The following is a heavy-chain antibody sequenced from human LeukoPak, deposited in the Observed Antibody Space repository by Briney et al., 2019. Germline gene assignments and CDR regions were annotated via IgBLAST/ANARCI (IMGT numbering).Heavy chain of an antibody. CDR2: IRYDGSNK. CDR1: GFTFDDYA. V-gene: IGHV3-30*02. CDR3: AKGATIFGVGNFDY. J-gene: IGHJ4*02. Sequence: GGSLRLSCAASGFTFDDYAMHWVRQAPGKGLEWVAFIRYDGSNKYYADSVKGRFTISRDNSKNTLYLQMNSLRAEDTAVYYCAKGATIFGVGNFDYWGQGTLVTVSS. D-gene: IGHD3-3*01.